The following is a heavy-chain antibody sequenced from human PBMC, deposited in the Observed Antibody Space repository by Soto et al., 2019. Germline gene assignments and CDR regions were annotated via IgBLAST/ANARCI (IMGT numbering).Heavy chain of an antibody. D-gene: IGHD3-10*01. J-gene: IGHJ4*02. Sequence: ASVKDSCKASGYTFTSYDINWVRQATGQGLEWMGWMNPNSGNTGYAQKFQGRVAMTRNTSISTAYMELSSLRSEDTAVYYCARVPRSSGSYYNGEWYFDYWGQGTLVTVSS. V-gene: IGHV1-8*01. CDR2: MNPNSGNT. CDR3: ARVPRSSGSYYNGEWYFDY. CDR1: GYTFTSYD.